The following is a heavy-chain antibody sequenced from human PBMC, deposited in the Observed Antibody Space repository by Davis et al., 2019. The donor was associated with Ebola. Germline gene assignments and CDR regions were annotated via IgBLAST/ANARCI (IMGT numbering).Heavy chain of an antibody. CDR2: IIPIFGTA. J-gene: IGHJ5*02. CDR3: ARGKTVAGTRGLSWFDP. D-gene: IGHD6-19*01. V-gene: IGHV1-69*13. Sequence: SVKVSCKASGGTFSSYAISWVRQAPGPGLEWMGGIIPIFGTASYAQKFQGRVTITADESTSTAYMELTSLRSEDTAVFFCARGKTVAGTRGLSWFDPWGPGTLVTVS. CDR1: GGTFSSYA.